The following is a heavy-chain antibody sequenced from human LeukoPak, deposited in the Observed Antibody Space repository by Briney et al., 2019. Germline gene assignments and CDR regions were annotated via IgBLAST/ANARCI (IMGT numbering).Heavy chain of an antibody. V-gene: IGHV1-8*01. J-gene: IGHJ6*02. CDR3: ARGRSLYYDFWSGYIQDYYYYYGMDV. D-gene: IGHD3-3*01. Sequence: ASVKVSCKVSGYTLTELSMHWVRQATGQGLEWMGWMNPNSGNTGYAQKFQGRVTMTRNTSISTAYMELSSLRSEDTAVYYCARGRSLYYDFWSGYIQDYYYYYGMDVWGQGTTVTVSS. CDR2: MNPNSGNT. CDR1: GYTLTELS.